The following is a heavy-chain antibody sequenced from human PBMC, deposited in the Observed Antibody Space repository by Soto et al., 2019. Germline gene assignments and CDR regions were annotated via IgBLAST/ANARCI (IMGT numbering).Heavy chain of an antibody. D-gene: IGHD3-10*01. CDR1: GDSISSRSYY. Sequence: QLQLQESGPGLVEPSETLSLTCTVSGDSISSRSYYWGWIRQPPGKGLEWMASIYHSGSTYYRPSLESRLTISVDKSKNQFSLTMTSVTAADTAVYYCVRQEYCGSGTYYCMGQWGQGTLVSVSS. V-gene: IGHV4-39*01. CDR2: IYHSGST. CDR3: VRQEYCGSGTYYCMGQ. J-gene: IGHJ4*02.